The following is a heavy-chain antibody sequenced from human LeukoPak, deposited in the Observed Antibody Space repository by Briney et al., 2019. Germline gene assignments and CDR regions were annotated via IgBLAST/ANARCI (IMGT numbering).Heavy chain of an antibody. D-gene: IGHD1-26*01. CDR2: IYSGGST. V-gene: IGHV3-53*01. CDR1: GGSFSGYY. Sequence: PSETLSLTCAVYGGSFSGYYWSWIRQPPGKGLEWVSVIYSGGSTYYADSVKGRFTISRDNSKNTLYLQMNSLRAEDTAVYYCADTQPKRRIVGATRAPFDIWGQGTMVTVSS. J-gene: IGHJ3*02. CDR3: ADTQPKRRIVGATRAPFDI.